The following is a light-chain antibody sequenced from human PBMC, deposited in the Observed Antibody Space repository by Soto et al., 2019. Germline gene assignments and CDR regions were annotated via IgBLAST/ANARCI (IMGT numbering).Light chain of an antibody. Sequence: EIVLTQSPDTLAVSPGEVATLSCWASQSVTSNLAWYQQKPGQAPRLLISGASTRATGIPARFSGSGSGTEFSLTISSLQSEDFAIYYCQHYNNWPSWTFGQGTKVDI. CDR1: QSVTSN. J-gene: IGKJ1*01. CDR2: GAS. CDR3: QHYNNWPSWT. V-gene: IGKV3-15*01.